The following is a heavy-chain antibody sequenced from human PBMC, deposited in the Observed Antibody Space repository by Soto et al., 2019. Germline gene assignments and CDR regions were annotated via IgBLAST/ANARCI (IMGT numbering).Heavy chain of an antibody. D-gene: IGHD6-13*01. Sequence: QVQLVQSGAEVKKPGSSVKVSCKASGGTFSSYAISWVRQAPGQGLEWMGGIIPIFGTANYAQKFQGRVTITADESTSTAYMELSSLRSEDTAVYYCAREGDSSSWGTNYYYYYGMDVWGQGTTVTVSS. CDR3: AREGDSSSWGTNYYYYYGMDV. CDR1: GGTFSSYA. J-gene: IGHJ6*02. CDR2: IIPIFGTA. V-gene: IGHV1-69*01.